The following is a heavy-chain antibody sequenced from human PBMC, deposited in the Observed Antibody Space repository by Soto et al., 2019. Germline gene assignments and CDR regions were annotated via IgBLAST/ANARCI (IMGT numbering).Heavy chain of an antibody. D-gene: IGHD3-16*01. CDR1: GGSISTYY. CDR2: INYIWST. V-gene: IGHV4-59*01. CDR3: ARPVWRGYYWTSFDI. Sequence: SETLSLTCTVSGGSISTYYWIWVRQPPVKGLECIGYINYIWSTNYNPSLKSRFTISIYTSKQHFSLKLTSFTAADTSVYYCARPVWRGYYWTSFDIWGQGTLVTVXS. J-gene: IGHJ3*02.